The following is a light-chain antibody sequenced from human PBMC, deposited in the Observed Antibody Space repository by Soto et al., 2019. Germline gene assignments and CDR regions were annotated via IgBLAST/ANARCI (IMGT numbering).Light chain of an antibody. Sequence: QSALTQPASVSGSPGQSIAISCTGTSSNVGGYNFVSWYQQHPGKAPKLLIYEVNKRPSGVSNRFSGSKSDNTASLTISGLQAEDEAVYYCCSYGGDRIFGGGTKLTVL. J-gene: IGLJ2*01. CDR3: CSYGGDRI. CDR2: EVN. CDR1: SSNVGGYNF. V-gene: IGLV2-23*02.